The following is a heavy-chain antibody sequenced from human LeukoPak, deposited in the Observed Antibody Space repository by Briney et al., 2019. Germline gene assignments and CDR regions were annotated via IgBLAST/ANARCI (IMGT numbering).Heavy chain of an antibody. CDR1: GYTFTSYG. CDR3: ARHWTYYDFWSGQDGRTNWFDP. Sequence: ASVKVSCKASGYTFTSYGISWVRQAPGQGLEWMGWISAYNGNTNCAQKLQGRVTMTTDTSTSTAYMELRSLRSDDTAVYYCARHWTYYDFWSGQDGRTNWFDPWGQGILVTVSS. J-gene: IGHJ5*02. V-gene: IGHV1-18*01. CDR2: ISAYNGNT. D-gene: IGHD3-3*01.